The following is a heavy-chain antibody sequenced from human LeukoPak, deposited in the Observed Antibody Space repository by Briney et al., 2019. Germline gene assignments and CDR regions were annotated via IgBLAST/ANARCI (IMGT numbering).Heavy chain of an antibody. CDR3: ARDSKPENYGDYVGWFDP. CDR2: IIPIFGTA. D-gene: IGHD4-17*01. V-gene: IGHV1-69*13. Sequence: SVKVSCKASGGTFISYAISWVRQAPGQGLEWMGGIIPIFGTANYAQKFQGRVTITADESTSTAYMELSSLRSEDTAVYYCARDSKPENYGDYVGWFDPWGQGTLVTVSS. J-gene: IGHJ5*02. CDR1: GGTFISYA.